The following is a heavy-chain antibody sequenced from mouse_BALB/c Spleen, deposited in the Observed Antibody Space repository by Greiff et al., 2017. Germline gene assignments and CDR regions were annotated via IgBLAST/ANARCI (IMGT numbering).Heavy chain of an antibody. D-gene: IGHD2-1*01. CDR2: IWSGGST. CDR1: GFSLTSYG. V-gene: IGHV2-2*02. Sequence: QVQLKQSGPGLVQPSQSLSITCTVSGFSLTSYGVHWVRQSPGKGLEWLGVIWSGGSTDYNAAFISRLSISKDNSKSQVFFKMNSLQANDTAIYYCARSYGNWDYAMDYWGQGTSVTVSS. CDR3: ARSYGNWDYAMDY. J-gene: IGHJ4*01.